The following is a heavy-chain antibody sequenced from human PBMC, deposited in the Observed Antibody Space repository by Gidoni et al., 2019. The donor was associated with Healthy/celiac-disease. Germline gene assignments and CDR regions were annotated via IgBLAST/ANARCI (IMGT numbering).Heavy chain of an antibody. V-gene: IGHV3-21*01. Sequence: EVQLVESGGGLVTHGGSLRLSCAASASTFTSSSLNWVRQAPGKGMEWVSSISSSSRYIYYEDSVKGRFTISRDNAKNSLYLQMNSLRAEDTAVYYCARTNIVVVPAAIIPNEAFDIWGQGTMVTVSS. D-gene: IGHD2-2*01. CDR3: ARTNIVVVPAAIIPNEAFDI. CDR1: ASTFTSSS. CDR2: ISSSSRYI. J-gene: IGHJ3*02.